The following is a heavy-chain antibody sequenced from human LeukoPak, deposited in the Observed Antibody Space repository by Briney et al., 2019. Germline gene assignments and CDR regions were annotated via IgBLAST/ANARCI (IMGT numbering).Heavy chain of an antibody. J-gene: IGHJ6*03. CDR3: ARPVGATKYYYYYMDV. V-gene: IGHV3-30*02. CDR2: IRYDGSNK. Sequence: GGSLRLSCAASGFTFSSYGMHWVRQAPGKGLEWVAFIRYDGSNKYYADSVKGRFTISRDNSRNTLYLQMNSLRAEDTAVYYCARPVGATKYYYYYMDVWGKETTVTISS. D-gene: IGHD1-26*01. CDR1: GFTFSSYG.